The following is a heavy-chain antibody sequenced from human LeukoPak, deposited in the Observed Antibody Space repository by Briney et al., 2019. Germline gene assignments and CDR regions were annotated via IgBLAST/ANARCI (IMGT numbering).Heavy chain of an antibody. Sequence: SETLSPTCTVSGGSISSSSYYWGWIRQPPGKGLEWIGSIYYSGSTYYNPSLKSRVTISVDTSKNQFSLKLSSVTAADTAVYYCAREGAAAFNWFDPWGQGTLVTVSS. D-gene: IGHD6-13*01. CDR3: AREGAAAFNWFDP. CDR1: GGSISSSSYY. V-gene: IGHV4-39*07. J-gene: IGHJ5*02. CDR2: IYYSGST.